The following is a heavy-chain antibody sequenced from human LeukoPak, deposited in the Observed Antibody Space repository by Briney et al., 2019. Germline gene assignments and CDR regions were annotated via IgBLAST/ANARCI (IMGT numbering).Heavy chain of an antibody. J-gene: IGHJ4*02. CDR2: IRYDGSNK. D-gene: IGHD1-1*01. V-gene: IGHV3-30*02. Sequence: GGSLRLSCAASGFTFSSYGMHWVRQAPGKGLEWVAFIRYDGSNKYYADSAKGRFTISRDNSKNTLYLQMNSLRAEDTAVYYCAKEELNNWNDEDYWGQGTLVTVSS. CDR3: AKEELNNWNDEDY. CDR1: GFTFSSYG.